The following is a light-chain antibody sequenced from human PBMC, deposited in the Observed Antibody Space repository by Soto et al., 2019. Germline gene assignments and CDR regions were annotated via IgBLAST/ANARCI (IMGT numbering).Light chain of an antibody. J-gene: IGLJ2*01. V-gene: IGLV1-47*01. Sequence: QSVLTQPPSASGTPGQRVTISCSGSSSNIGRSYVFWYKQLPGTAPRLLIYRNNQRPSGVPDRFAGSKSGTGASLAISGLRSDDEAVEYCAAWDDSLSGVVFGGGTKLTVL. CDR3: AAWDDSLSGVV. CDR2: RNN. CDR1: SSNIGRSY.